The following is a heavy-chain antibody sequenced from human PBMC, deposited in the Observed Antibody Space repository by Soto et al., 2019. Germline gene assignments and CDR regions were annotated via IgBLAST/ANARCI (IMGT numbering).Heavy chain of an antibody. D-gene: IGHD3-3*01. CDR1: GFTFSSYW. CDR2: IKQDGSEK. Sequence: GGSLRLSCAASGFTFSSYWMSWVRQAPGKGLEWVANIKQDGSEKYYVDSVKGRFTISGDNAKNSLYLQMNSLRAEDTAVYYCARVADYDFWSEHTGAFDIWGQGTMVTVSS. J-gene: IGHJ3*02. V-gene: IGHV3-7*01. CDR3: ARVADYDFWSEHTGAFDI.